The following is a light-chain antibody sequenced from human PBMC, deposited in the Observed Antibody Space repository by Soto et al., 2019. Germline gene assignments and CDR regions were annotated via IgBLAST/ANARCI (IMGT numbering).Light chain of an antibody. CDR1: QSVSSY. J-gene: IGKJ2*01. CDR2: DAS. Sequence: EIEMTQSPSSLSVSAGDRATISCRASQSVSSYLTWYQQKPGQAPKLLIYDASNLATGISARFSGSGSGTEFSLTISSLQSEDFAVYYCQQYNNSPQTFGQGTKLEIK. V-gene: IGKV3-15*01. CDR3: QQYNNSPQT.